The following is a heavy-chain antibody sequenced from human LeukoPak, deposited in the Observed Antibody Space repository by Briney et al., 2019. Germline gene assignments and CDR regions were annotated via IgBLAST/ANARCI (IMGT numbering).Heavy chain of an antibody. CDR2: IYYRGST. J-gene: IGHJ6*03. CDR3: ARGAHNDPQIDMAV. D-gene: IGHD2-21*01. Sequence: SETLSLTCTVSGGSISNYHWSWVRQPPGKGLEWIGYIYYRGSTNYNPSFGSRVTMSVDTSKNQFSLNLRSVTPADTAVYYCARGAHNDPQIDMAVWGKGTTVTVSS. V-gene: IGHV4-59*01. CDR1: GGSISNYH.